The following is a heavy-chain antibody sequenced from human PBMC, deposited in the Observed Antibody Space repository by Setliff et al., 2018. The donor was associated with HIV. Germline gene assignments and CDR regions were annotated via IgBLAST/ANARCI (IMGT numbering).Heavy chain of an antibody. Sequence: SSETLSLTCTVSGGSISSSNYYWGWIRQPPGKGLEWIGNIYYSGSTYYNPSLKSRVTISVDSSKNQFSLNLFSVTAADTAVYYCARPRRVRSRAWYWFDIWGQGTLVTVSS. V-gene: IGHV4-39*07. D-gene: IGHD6-19*01. CDR3: ARPRRVRSRAWYWFDI. CDR1: GGSISSSNYY. CDR2: IYYSGST. J-gene: IGHJ5*02.